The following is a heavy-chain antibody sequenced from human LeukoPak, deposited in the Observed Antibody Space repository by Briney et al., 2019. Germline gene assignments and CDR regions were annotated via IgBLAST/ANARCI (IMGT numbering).Heavy chain of an antibody. J-gene: IGHJ4*02. CDR3: ARDLTGWGESSGYSDY. V-gene: IGHV3-30*01. CDR1: GFTFSSYA. Sequence: GRSLRLSCAASGFTFSSYAMHWVRQPPGKGLEWVALISYDGTNKFYEDSVKGRFTISRDNSKNTLFMQVNSLRAEDTAVYYCARDLTGWGESSGYSDYWGQGTLVTVSS. D-gene: IGHD3-22*01. CDR2: ISYDGTNK.